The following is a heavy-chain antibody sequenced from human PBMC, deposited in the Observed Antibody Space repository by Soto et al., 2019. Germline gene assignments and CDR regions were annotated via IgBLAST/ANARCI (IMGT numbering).Heavy chain of an antibody. CDR1: GFTFSSYG. Sequence: PGGSLRLSCAASGFTFSSYGMHWVRQAPGKGLEWVAVIWYDGSNKYYADSVKGRFTISRDNSKNTLYLQMNSLRAEDTAVYYCARDPWNYVSYYYYGMDVWGQGTTVTVSS. V-gene: IGHV3-33*01. CDR2: IWYDGSNK. J-gene: IGHJ6*02. D-gene: IGHD1-7*01. CDR3: ARDPWNYVSYYYYGMDV.